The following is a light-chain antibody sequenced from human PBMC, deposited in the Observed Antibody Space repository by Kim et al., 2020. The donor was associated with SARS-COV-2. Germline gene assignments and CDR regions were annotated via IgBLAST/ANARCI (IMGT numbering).Light chain of an antibody. CDR1: QSLLHSNGYNY. J-gene: IGKJ2*01. Sequence: DIVMTQSPLSLPVTPGEPASISCRSSQSLLHSNGYNYLDWYLQKPGQSPQLLIYLGSNRASGVPDRFSGSGSGTDFTLKISRVEAEDVGVYYCMQALQTPRTFGQGTKRRS. CDR3: MQALQTPRT. CDR2: LGS. V-gene: IGKV2-28*01.